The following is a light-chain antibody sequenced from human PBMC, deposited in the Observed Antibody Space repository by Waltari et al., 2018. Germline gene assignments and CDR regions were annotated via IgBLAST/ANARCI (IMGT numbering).Light chain of an antibody. J-gene: IGLJ6*01. CDR1: SSDIGGYNL. V-gene: IGLV2-14*01. CDR2: EVS. Sequence: QAALPQSPSVSGSPGQSVTISCPGPSSDIGGYNLVSCYQQHPGKAPKLMIYEVSNRPSGVSDRFSGSKSGNTASLIISGLQAEDEADYYCSSYTSSSTFVFGSGSKLTVL. CDR3: SSYTSSSTFV.